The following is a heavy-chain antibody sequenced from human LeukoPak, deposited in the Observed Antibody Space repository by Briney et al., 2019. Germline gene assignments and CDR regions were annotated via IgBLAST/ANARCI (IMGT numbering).Heavy chain of an antibody. CDR3: AKALEQETVIALDS. Sequence: GGSLRLSCAASGFTFSTYTMGWVRQAPGKGLEWVSAISGSGGSTYYADSVEGRFTISRDNSKNTLYLQMNSLRAEDTSIYFCAKALEQETVIALDSWGQGTLVTVSS. D-gene: IGHD6-13*01. CDR1: GFTFSTYT. CDR2: ISGSGGST. V-gene: IGHV3-23*01. J-gene: IGHJ4*02.